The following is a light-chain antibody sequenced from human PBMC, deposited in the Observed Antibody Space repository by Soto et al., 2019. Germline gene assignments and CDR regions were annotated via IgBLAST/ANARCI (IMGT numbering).Light chain of an antibody. V-gene: IGLV2-11*01. CDR2: AVT. J-gene: IGLJ1*01. Sequence: QSVLTQPRSVSGSPGQSVTISCTGTSSDVGGYNYVSWYQQYPGKAPKVMIYAVTKRPSGVPDRISGSKSGNTASLTISGLQAEDEADYYCCSYAGYYTHYVFGTGTKVTDL. CDR1: SSDVGGYNY. CDR3: CSYAGYYTHYV.